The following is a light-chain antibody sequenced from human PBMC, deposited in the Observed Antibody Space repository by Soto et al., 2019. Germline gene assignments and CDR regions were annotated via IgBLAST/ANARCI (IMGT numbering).Light chain of an antibody. V-gene: IGLV1-44*01. CDR2: SNY. CDR3: AAWDDSLNGYV. CDR1: SSNVGRYT. Sequence: QSVLTQPPSASGTPGQRVTISCSGSSSNVGRYTVNWFQQLPGTAPTLLIYSNYQRPSGVPDRFSGSKSGTSASLAISGLQSEDEADYYCAAWDDSLNGYVFGSGTQLTVL. J-gene: IGLJ7*01.